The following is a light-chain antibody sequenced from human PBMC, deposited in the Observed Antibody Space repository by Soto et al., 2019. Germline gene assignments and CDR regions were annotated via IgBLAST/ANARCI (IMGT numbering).Light chain of an antibody. CDR2: GAS. CDR3: QQRSNWPKT. V-gene: IGKV3-11*01. J-gene: IGKJ1*01. CDR1: QSVSSY. Sequence: DMVLTQSPTTLSLSPGERATLSCRASQSVSSYLAWYQQKPGQAPRLLIYGASNRATGIPARFSGSGSGTDFTLTISSLEPEDFAVYCCQQRSNWPKTFGQGTKVDIK.